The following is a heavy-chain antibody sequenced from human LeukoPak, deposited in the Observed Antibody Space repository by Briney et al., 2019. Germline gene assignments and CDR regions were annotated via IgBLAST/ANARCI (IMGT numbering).Heavy chain of an antibody. V-gene: IGHV1-2*02. J-gene: IGHJ6*02. Sequence: GASVKVSCKASGYTFTGYYMHWVQQAPGQGLEWMGWINPNSGGTNYAQKFQGRVTMTRDTSISTAYMELSRLRSDDTAVYYCASRYCSSTSCYGLQDGMDAWGQGTTVTVSS. CDR2: INPNSGGT. CDR1: GYTFTGYY. CDR3: ASRYCSSTSCYGLQDGMDA. D-gene: IGHD2-2*01.